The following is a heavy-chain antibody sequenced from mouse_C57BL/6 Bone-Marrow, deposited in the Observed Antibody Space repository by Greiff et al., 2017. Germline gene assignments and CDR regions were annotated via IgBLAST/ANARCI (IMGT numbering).Heavy chain of an antibody. CDR2: IYPSDSET. J-gene: IGHJ1*03. CDR3: ATITTVGVTDWYFDV. Sequence: QVQLQQPGAELVRPGSSVKLSCKASGYTFTSYWMDWVKQRPGQGLEWIGNIYPSDSETHYNQKFKDKATLTVDKSSSTAYMQLSSLTSEDSAVYYCATITTVGVTDWYFDVWGTGTTVTVSS. V-gene: IGHV1-61*01. CDR1: GYTFTSYW. D-gene: IGHD1-1*01.